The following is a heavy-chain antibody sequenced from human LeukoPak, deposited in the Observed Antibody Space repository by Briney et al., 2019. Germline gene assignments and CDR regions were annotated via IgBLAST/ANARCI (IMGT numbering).Heavy chain of an antibody. CDR2: IYYSGST. V-gene: IGHV4-59*08. CDR1: GGSLSSYY. CDR3: ARHSLLKGWLVEFYYFDY. J-gene: IGHJ4*02. Sequence: SETLSLTCTVSGGSLSSYYWSWIRQPPGKGLEWIGYIYYSGSTNYNPSLKSRVTISVDTSKNQFSLKLSSVTAADTAVYYCARHSLLKGWLVEFYYFDYWGQGTLVTVSS. D-gene: IGHD6-19*01.